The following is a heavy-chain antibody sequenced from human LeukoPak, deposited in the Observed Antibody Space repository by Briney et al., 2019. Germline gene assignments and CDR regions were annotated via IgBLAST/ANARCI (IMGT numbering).Heavy chain of an antibody. V-gene: IGHV4-59*01. D-gene: IGHD3-3*01. CDR2: IYYSGST. J-gene: IGHJ6*03. Sequence: PSETLSLTCTVSGGSISSYYWSWIRQPPGKGLEWIGYIYYSGSTNYNPSLKSRVTISVDTSKNQFSLKLSSVTAADTAVYYCARGSDDFWSGYYVRYYYYYYMDVWGKGTTVTVSS. CDR3: ARGSDDFWSGYYVRYYYYYYMDV. CDR1: GGSISSYY.